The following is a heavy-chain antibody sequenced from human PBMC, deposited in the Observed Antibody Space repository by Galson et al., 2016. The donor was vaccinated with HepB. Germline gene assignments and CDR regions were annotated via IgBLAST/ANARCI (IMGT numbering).Heavy chain of an antibody. V-gene: IGHV3-48*02. Sequence: SLRLSCAASGFTFSSYSMTWVRQAPGKGLEWVSYISSSSTTIYYADSVKGRFTISRDNAKNALYLQMNSLRDEDTAVYYCSRDISGMNWNYRYFDYWGQGTLVTVSS. J-gene: IGHJ4*02. CDR2: ISSSSTTI. D-gene: IGHD1-7*01. CDR1: GFTFSSYS. CDR3: SRDISGMNWNYRYFDY.